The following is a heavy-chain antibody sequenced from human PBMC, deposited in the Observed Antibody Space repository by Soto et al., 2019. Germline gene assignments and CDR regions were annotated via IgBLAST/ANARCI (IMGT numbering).Heavy chain of an antibody. J-gene: IGHJ3*02. CDR1: GLTFTNAW. Sequence: GGSLRLSCAASGLTFTNAWMNWVRQAPGKGLEWVGRIKSKNDGGATEYSATVKDSFTISRDDPKDTLYLQMNSLKTEDTAVYYCTTDAQWGIWGQGTMVTVSS. D-gene: IGHD2-8*01. CDR2: IKSKNDGGAT. V-gene: IGHV3-15*07. CDR3: TTDAQWGI.